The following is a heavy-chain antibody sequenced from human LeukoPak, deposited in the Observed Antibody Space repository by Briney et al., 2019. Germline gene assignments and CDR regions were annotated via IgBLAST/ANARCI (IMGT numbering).Heavy chain of an antibody. CDR3: AREYIAAAGTMANYMDV. D-gene: IGHD6-13*01. J-gene: IGHJ6*03. V-gene: IGHV1-8*03. CDR2: MNPNSGNT. Sequence: VASVKVSCKASGYTFTSYDINWVRQATGQGLEWMGWMNPNSGNTGYAQKFQGRVTITRNTSISTVYMELSSLRSDDTAVYYCAREYIAAAGTMANYMDVWGKGTTVTVSS. CDR1: GYTFTSYD.